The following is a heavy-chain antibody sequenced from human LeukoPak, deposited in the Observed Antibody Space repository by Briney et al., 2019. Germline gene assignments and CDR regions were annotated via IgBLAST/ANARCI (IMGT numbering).Heavy chain of an antibody. J-gene: IGHJ4*02. V-gene: IGHV3-30*03. CDR1: GFTFTNYG. D-gene: IGHD3-10*01. Sequence: GGSLRLSCAASGFTFTNYGMHWVRQAPGKGLEWVALITYDGYYKYYSDSVKGRFTISSDTSKNTLYLQINSLRAEDTAVYYCARDLSPVVRASPMGYWGQGTPVTVSS. CDR2: ITYDGYYK. CDR3: ARDLSPVVRASPMGY.